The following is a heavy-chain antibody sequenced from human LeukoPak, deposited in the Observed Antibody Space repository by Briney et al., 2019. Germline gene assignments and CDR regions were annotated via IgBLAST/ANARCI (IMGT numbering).Heavy chain of an antibody. CDR1: GFTFNTYS. D-gene: IGHD2-2*01. J-gene: IGHJ4*02. CDR3: ARAVVPAAYIDY. V-gene: IGHV3-21*01. CDR2: ITSSSNNI. Sequence: KPGGSLRLSCAVSGFTFNTYSMNWVRQAPGKGLEWVSSITSSSNNIYYTDSVRGRFTVSRDNAKNALYLQMNSLRAEDTAVYYCARAVVPAAYIDYWGQGTLVTVSS.